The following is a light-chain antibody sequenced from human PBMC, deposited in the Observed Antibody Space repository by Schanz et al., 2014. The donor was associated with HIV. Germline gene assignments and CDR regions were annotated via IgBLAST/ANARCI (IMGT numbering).Light chain of an antibody. J-gene: IGKJ2*01. V-gene: IGKV1-8*01. CDR3: QQLNSFPYT. CDR1: QGISSW. CDR2: AAS. Sequence: AIRITQSPSSLSASTGDRVTITCRASQGISSWLAWYQQKPGKAPNLLIYAASTLHSGVPLRFSGSGSGTDFTLTINGLQPEDFATYYCQQLNSFPYTFGQGTMLEI.